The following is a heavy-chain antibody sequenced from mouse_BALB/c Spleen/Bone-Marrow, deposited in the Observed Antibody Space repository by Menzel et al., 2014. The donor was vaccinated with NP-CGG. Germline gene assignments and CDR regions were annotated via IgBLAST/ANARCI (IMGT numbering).Heavy chain of an antibody. J-gene: IGHJ2*01. V-gene: IGHV5-6-3*01. D-gene: IGHD2-1*01. CDR3: ARGNYGNYVDYFDY. Sequence: EVKLVGSGGGLVQPGGSLKRSCAASGFTFSSYGMSWVRQTPDKRLELVASINSNGGSTYYPDSVKGRFTISRDNAKNTLSLQMSSLKSEDTAMYYCARGNYGNYVDYFDYWGQGATLTVSS. CDR1: GFTFSSYG. CDR2: INSNGGST.